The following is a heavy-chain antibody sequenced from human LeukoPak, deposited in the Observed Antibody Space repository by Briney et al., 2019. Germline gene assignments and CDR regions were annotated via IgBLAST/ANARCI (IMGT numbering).Heavy chain of an antibody. V-gene: IGHV3-23*01. D-gene: IGHD6-13*01. CDR3: ARRIVAAGTCFDY. CDR2: ISGSGGST. J-gene: IGHJ4*02. Sequence: GGSLRLSCAASGFTFSSYAMSWVRQAPGKGLEWVSAISGSGGSTYYADSVKGRFTISRDNSKNTLYLQMNSLRAEDTAVYYCARRIVAAGTCFDYWGQGTLVTVSS. CDR1: GFTFSSYA.